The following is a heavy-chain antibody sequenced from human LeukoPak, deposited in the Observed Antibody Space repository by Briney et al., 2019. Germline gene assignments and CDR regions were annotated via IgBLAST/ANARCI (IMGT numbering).Heavy chain of an antibody. Sequence: KAGGSLRLSCAASGFTFNNAWMNWVRQAPGKGLEWVGRIKSKNVGGTTDYAAPVKGRFTISRDDSKSTVYLQMNSLKIEDTAVYYCTSHAAFDPWGRGTLVTVSS. J-gene: IGHJ5*02. V-gene: IGHV3-15*01. CDR2: IKSKNVGGTT. CDR1: GFTFNNAW. CDR3: TSHAAFDP.